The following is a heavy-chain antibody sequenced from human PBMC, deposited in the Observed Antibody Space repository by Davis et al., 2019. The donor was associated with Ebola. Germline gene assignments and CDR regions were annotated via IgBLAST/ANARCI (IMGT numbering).Heavy chain of an antibody. CDR3: ARGGMTTVTRNPYYYYGMDV. D-gene: IGHD4-17*01. J-gene: IGHJ6*02. CDR1: GYSFTSYG. Sequence: MPGGSLRLSCKGSGYSFTSYGISWVRQAPGQGLEWMGWISAYNGNTNYAQKLQGRVTMTTDTSTSTAYMELRSLRSDDTAVYYCARGGMTTVTRNPYYYYGMDVWGQGTTVTVSS. CDR2: ISAYNGNT. V-gene: IGHV1-18*01.